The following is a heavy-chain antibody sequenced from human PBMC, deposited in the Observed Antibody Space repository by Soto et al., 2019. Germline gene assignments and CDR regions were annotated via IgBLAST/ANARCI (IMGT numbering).Heavy chain of an antibody. CDR2: IWYDGSNK. J-gene: IGHJ6*02. Sequence: VGSLRLSCAASGFTFSSYGMHWVRQAPGKGLEWVAVIWYDGSNKYYADSVKGRFTISRDNSKNTLYLQMNSLRAEDTAVYYCARDVGYSGRYGMDVWGQGTTVTVSS. CDR1: GFTFSSYG. CDR3: ARDVGYSGRYGMDV. V-gene: IGHV3-33*01. D-gene: IGHD1-26*01.